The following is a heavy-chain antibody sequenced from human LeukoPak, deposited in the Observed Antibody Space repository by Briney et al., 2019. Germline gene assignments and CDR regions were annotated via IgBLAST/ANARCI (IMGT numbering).Heavy chain of an antibody. CDR3: ARDYAWNSGLSDPFDI. J-gene: IGHJ3*02. CDR1: GYTFVNYG. V-gene: IGHV1-18*01. CDR2: ISAYNHNT. Sequence: ASVKVSCKASGYTFVNYGISWVRQAPGQGLEWMGWISAYNHNTNYAQKFHGRVAMTTDTSTSSAYMELRSLRFDDTAVYYCARDYAWNSGLSDPFDIWGQGTMVTVSS. D-gene: IGHD1-7*01.